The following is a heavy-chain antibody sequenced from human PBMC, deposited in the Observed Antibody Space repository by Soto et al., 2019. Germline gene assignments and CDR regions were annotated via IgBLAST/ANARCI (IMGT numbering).Heavy chain of an antibody. V-gene: IGHV3-48*03. J-gene: IGHJ4*02. CDR2: IISTGGTT. Sequence: GGSLRLSCVGSGFNFRSYEMNWVRQAPGKGLEWISYIISTGGTTYYAESVKGRFTISRDNAKNSLYLEMNSLRADDTAVYYCAREWAKGPFDYWGRGTLVTVSS. CDR1: GFNFRSYE. CDR3: AREWAKGPFDY. D-gene: IGHD1-26*01.